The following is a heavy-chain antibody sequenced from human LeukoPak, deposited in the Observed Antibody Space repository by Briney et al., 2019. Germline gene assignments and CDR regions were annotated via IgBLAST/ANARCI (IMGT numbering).Heavy chain of an antibody. CDR1: GDSISGHS. D-gene: IGHD3-3*01. CDR2: ISNSGST. V-gene: IGHV4-59*11. J-gene: IGHJ4*02. Sequence: SETLSPTCAVSGDSISGHSWTWIRLPPGKGLEWIGLISNSGSTTYTPSLKSRVTISQDTSRNQFSLKVNSVTAADTAVYYCARVRLIAIFGVVIIGGIDNWGQGALVTVSS. CDR3: ARVRLIAIFGVVIIGGIDN.